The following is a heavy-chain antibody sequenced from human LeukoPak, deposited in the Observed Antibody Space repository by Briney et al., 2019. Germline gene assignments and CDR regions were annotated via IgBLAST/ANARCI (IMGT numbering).Heavy chain of an antibody. Sequence: SETLSLTCTVPGGSISSGSYYWSWIRQPAGKGLEWIGRIYTSGSTNYNPSLKSRVTISVDTSKNQFSLKLSSVTAADTAVYYCARGWAHYDILTGNYYYYYMDVWGKGTTVTVSS. D-gene: IGHD3-9*01. V-gene: IGHV4-61*02. CDR3: ARGWAHYDILTGNYYYYYMDV. CDR2: IYTSGST. CDR1: GGSISSGSYY. J-gene: IGHJ6*03.